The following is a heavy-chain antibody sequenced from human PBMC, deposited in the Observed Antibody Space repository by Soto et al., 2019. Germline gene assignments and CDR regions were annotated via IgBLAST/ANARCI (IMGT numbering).Heavy chain of an antibody. CDR1: GYSFSSHA. J-gene: IGHJ4*02. CDR2: IIPVFGTP. V-gene: IGHV1-69*06. Sequence: QVQLEQSGSEVKKSGSSVKVSCKASGYSFSSHAITWVRQAPGQGLEWMGGIIPVFGTPSYAQKFQGRVTMSAEKSTNTYYLELRSLRSEDTAGYYCARGGALSTSWYWGDGLDSWGQGTQVTVSS. D-gene: IGHD6-13*01. CDR3: ARGGALSTSWYWGDGLDS.